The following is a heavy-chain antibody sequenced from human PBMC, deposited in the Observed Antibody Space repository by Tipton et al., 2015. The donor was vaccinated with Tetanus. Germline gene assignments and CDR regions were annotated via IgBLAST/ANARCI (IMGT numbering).Heavy chain of an antibody. CDR2: MYHSGQA. CDR1: GGSISSTDYY. V-gene: IGHV4-30-4*01. J-gene: IGHJ5*02. Sequence: TLSLTCTVSGGSISSTDYYWSWIRQPPGKGLEWIGYMYHSGQAYYSSSLKSRAVILVDTSKNQFSLKLSSVTAADTAVYYCARYSIVATSNNWFDPWGQGTLVTVSS. CDR3: ARYSIVATSNNWFDP. D-gene: IGHD5-12*01.